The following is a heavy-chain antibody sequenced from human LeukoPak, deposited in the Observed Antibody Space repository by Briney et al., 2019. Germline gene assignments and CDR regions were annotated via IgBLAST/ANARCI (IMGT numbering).Heavy chain of an antibody. V-gene: IGHV4-34*01. CDR1: GGSFSGYY. CDR3: AREAAGRGGNYFDY. J-gene: IGHJ4*02. D-gene: IGHD6-13*01. Sequence: SETLSLTCAVYGGSFSGYYWSWIRQPPGKGLEWIGEINHSGSTNYNPSLKSRVTISVDTSKNQFSLKLSSVTSADTAVYYCAREAAGRGGNYFDYWGKGTLVTVS. CDR2: INHSGST.